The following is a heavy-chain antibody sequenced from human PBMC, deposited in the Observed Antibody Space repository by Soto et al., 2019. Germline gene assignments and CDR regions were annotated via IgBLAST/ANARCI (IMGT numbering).Heavy chain of an antibody. Sequence: GGSLRLSCAASGFTFSSYAMHWVRQAPGKGLEYVSAISSNGGSTYYANSVKGRFTISRDNSKNTLYLQMGSLRAEDMAVYYCARSAAARYSWFDPWGQGTLVTVSS. V-gene: IGHV3-64*01. CDR3: ARSAAARYSWFDP. J-gene: IGHJ5*02. CDR2: ISSNGGST. CDR1: GFTFSSYA. D-gene: IGHD6-6*01.